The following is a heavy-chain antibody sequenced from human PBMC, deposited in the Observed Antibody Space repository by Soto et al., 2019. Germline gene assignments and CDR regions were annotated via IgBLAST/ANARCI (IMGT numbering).Heavy chain of an antibody. Sequence: GGSLRLSCAASGFTFSNAWMNWVRQAPGKGLEWVGPIKDKTDGGTTDYAAPVKGRFTISRDDSKNTLYLQMNSLKTEDTAVYYCTTGLSNGYYNFDYWGQGTPVTVSS. CDR1: GFTFSNAW. V-gene: IGHV3-15*07. J-gene: IGHJ4*02. CDR2: IKDKTDGGTT. CDR3: TTGLSNGYYNFDY. D-gene: IGHD3-22*01.